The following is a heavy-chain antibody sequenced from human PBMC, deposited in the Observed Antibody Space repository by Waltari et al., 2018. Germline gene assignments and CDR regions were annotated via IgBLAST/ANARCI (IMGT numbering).Heavy chain of an antibody. V-gene: IGHV3-74*01. CDR2: IHTDGSGT. D-gene: IGHD2-15*01. Sequence: EEQLVESGGDLVQPGGSLRLSCAASGFRFSNYWMHGVRQAPGKGLVWVSRIHTDGSGTRYADSVEGRFTISRDNTKNTLYLQMNSLRVEDTAVYYCARGGFCSGGSCYPESGYWGQGTLVTVSS. CDR1: GFRFSNYW. CDR3: ARGGFCSGGSCYPESGY. J-gene: IGHJ4*02.